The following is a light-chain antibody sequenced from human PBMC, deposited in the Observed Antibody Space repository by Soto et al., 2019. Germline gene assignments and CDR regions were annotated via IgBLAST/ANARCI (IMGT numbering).Light chain of an antibody. CDR3: NSYTNSSAVV. Sequence: QSVLTQPASVSGSPGQSITISCTGTSSNVGSYKLVSWYQQHPGNAPKLLVYEVTNRPSGVSDRFSGSKSGNTASLTISGLQAEDEADYYCNSYTNSSAVVFGGGTKVTVL. CDR2: EVT. V-gene: IGLV2-14*02. CDR1: SSNVGSYKL. J-gene: IGLJ2*01.